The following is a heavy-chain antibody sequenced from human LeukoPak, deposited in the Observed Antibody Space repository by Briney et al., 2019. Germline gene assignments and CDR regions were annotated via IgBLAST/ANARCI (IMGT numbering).Heavy chain of an antibody. J-gene: IGHJ4*02. CDR1: GGSFSGYY. CDR2: INHSGGT. V-gene: IGHV4-34*01. Sequence: PSETLSLTCAVYGGSFSGYYWSWIRQPPGKGPEWIGEINHSGGTNYNPSLKSRVSISVDSSKNQFSLKVSSVTAADTAVYYCARGSDTAAGLYWGQGTLVTVSS. D-gene: IGHD6-13*01. CDR3: ARGSDTAAGLY.